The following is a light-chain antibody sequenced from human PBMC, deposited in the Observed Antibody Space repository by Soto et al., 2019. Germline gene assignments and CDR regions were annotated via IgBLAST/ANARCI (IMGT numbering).Light chain of an antibody. CDR3: QQYKNGPPTLT. J-gene: IGKJ1*01. CDR1: QSVSSN. Sequence: EIVMPQSPATLSVSPGERATLSCRASQSVSSNLAWYQQKPGQAPRLLIYGAATRATGIPARVSGSGSGTEYSPIIISLQTEDLAADYCQQYKNGPPTLTFGQGTKVEIK. V-gene: IGKV3-15*01. CDR2: GAA.